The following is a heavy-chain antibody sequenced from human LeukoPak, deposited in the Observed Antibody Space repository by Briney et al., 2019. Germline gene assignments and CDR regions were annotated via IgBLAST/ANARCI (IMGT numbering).Heavy chain of an antibody. CDR3: ARVGSDIFYAFDI. J-gene: IGHJ3*02. V-gene: IGHV1-69*01. D-gene: IGHD5-12*01. CDR2: IIPIFGTA. Sequence: SVKVSCKASGGTFSSYAISWVRQAPGQGLEWMGGIIPIFGTANYAQKFQGRVTITADESTSTAYMELSSLRSEDTAVYYCARVGSDIFYAFDIWGQGTMVTVSS. CDR1: GGTFSSYA.